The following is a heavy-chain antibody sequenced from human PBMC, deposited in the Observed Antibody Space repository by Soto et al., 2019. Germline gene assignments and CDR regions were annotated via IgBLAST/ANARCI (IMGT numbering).Heavy chain of an antibody. CDR3: ARRRGYSYGGAFDI. V-gene: IGHV3-30-3*01. CDR2: ISYDGSNK. Sequence: QVQLVESGGGVVQPGRSLRLSCAASGFTFSSYAMHWVRQAPGKGLEWVAVISYDGSNKYYADSVKGRFTISRDNSKNTLYLQMNSLRAEDTAVYYCARRRGYSYGGAFDIWGQGTMVTVSS. J-gene: IGHJ3*02. D-gene: IGHD5-18*01. CDR1: GFTFSSYA.